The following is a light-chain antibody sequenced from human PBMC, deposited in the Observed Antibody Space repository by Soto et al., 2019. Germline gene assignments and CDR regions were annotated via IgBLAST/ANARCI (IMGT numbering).Light chain of an antibody. CDR3: QQRSKFLWT. J-gene: IGKJ1*01. CDR2: DTS. CDR1: QSVSSY. Sequence: EIVLTQSPATLSLSPGERATLSCRASQSVSSYLAWYQQKPGQAHRLLMYDTSNRAPGIPARFSGSGSGTDFTLTISSLEPEDFAVYFCQQRSKFLWTFGQGTKVDI. V-gene: IGKV3-11*01.